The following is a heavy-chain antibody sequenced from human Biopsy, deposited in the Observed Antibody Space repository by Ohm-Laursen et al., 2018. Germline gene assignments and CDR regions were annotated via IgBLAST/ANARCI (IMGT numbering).Heavy chain of an antibody. CDR2: IYYTGKT. Sequence: SDTLSLTCTVSGGSMSDHYWSWLRQTPGKGLEWLGYIYYTGKTTYNPSLESRITISVDTSKNKSSLQLDSMTAADTAVYYCGRVWLWRGYGMDVWGQGTTVTVSS. J-gene: IGHJ6*02. CDR1: GGSMSDHY. V-gene: IGHV4-59*11. D-gene: IGHD6-19*01. CDR3: GRVWLWRGYGMDV.